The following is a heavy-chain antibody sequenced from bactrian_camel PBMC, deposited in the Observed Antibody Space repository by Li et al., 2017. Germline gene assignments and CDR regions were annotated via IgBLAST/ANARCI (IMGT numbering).Heavy chain of an antibody. Sequence: HVQLVESGGGLVQPGGSLRLSCVASGYTNSRNCMGWFRQAPGKERERVAHIVANGVTLYAESVKGRFTISQDTNKNTMYLQMDSLKPEDTAMYYCAAGKASRLFTYCIAGADGSDSWGQGTQVTVS. CDR3: AAGKASRLFTYCIAGADGSDS. V-gene: IGHV3S1*01. D-gene: IGHD1*01. CDR1: GYTNSRNC. CDR2: IVANGVT. J-gene: IGHJ6*01.